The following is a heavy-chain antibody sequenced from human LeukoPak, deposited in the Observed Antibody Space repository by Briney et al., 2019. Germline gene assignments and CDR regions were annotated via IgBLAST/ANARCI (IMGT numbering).Heavy chain of an antibody. J-gene: IGHJ3*02. CDR2: IIPIFGTA. CDR3: ARDSSGYAFDI. CDR1: GGTFSSYA. V-gene: IGHV1-69*05. D-gene: IGHD3-22*01. Sequence: GASVKVSCKASGGTFSSYAISWVRQAPGQGLEWMGRIIPIFGTANYAQKFQGRVTITTDESTSTAYMGLSSLRPEDTAVYYCARDSSGYAFDIWGQGTMVTVSS.